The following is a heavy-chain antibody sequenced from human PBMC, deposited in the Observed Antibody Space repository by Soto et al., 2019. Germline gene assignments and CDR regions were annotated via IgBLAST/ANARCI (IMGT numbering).Heavy chain of an antibody. CDR2: INAGNGNT. J-gene: IGHJ4*02. CDR1: GYAFTSYA. D-gene: IGHD4-17*01. CDR3: ARDRNYGDYNRSFDY. Sequence: ASVKVSCKASGYAFTSYAMHWVRQAPGQRLEWMGWINAGNGNTKYSQKFQGRVTITRDTSASTAYMELSSLRSEDTAVYYCARDRNYGDYNRSFDYWGQGTLVTVSS. V-gene: IGHV1-3*01.